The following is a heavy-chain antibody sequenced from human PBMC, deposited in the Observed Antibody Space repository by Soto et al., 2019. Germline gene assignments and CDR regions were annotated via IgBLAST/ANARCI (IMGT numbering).Heavy chain of an antibody. Sequence: GGSLRLSCAASGFTFSSYGMHWVRQAPGKGLEWVAVIWYDGSNKYYADSVKGRFTISRDNSKNTLYLQMNSLRAEDTAVYYCARGTYGSGSYYPIYYYHYMDVWGNGTTVTVSS. V-gene: IGHV3-33*01. D-gene: IGHD3-10*01. CDR1: GFTFSSYG. CDR3: ARGTYGSGSYYPIYYYHYMDV. CDR2: IWYDGSNK. J-gene: IGHJ6*03.